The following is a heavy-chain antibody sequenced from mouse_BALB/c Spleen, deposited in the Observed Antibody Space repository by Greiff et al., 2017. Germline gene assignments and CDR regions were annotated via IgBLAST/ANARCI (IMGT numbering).Heavy chain of an antibody. CDR1: GYAFTNYL. V-gene: IGHV1-54*01. J-gene: IGHJ2*01. CDR3: ARATTVDYFDY. Sequence: QVQLQQSGAELVRPGTSVKVSCKASGYAFTNYLIEWVKQRPGQGLEWIGVINPGSGGTNYNEKFKGKATLTADKSSSTAYMQLSSLTSDDSAVYFCARATTVDYFDYWGQGTTLTVSS. CDR2: INPGSGGT. D-gene: IGHD1-1*01.